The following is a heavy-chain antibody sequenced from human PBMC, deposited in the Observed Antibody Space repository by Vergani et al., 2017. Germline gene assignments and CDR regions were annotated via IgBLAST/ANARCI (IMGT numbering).Heavy chain of an antibody. J-gene: IGHJ4*02. CDR1: GFTFSSYW. CDR2: IKQDGSEK. V-gene: IGHV3-7*01. CDR3: ARDWSSWLEDYFDY. D-gene: IGHD6-13*01. Sequence: EVQLVESGGGLVQPGGSLRLSCAASGFTFSSYWMSWVRQAPGKGLEWVANIKQDGSEKYYVDSVKGRFTISRDNAKNSLYLQMNSLRAEDTAVYYCARDWSSWLEDYFDYWGQRTLVTVSS.